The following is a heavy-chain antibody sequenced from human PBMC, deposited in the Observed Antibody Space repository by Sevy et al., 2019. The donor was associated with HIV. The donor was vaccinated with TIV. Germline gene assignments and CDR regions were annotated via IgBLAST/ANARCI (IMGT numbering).Heavy chain of an antibody. V-gene: IGHV4-4*07. D-gene: IGHD1-26*01. J-gene: IGHJ4*02. CDR1: GGSISSYY. CDR3: ASEWELGNFDY. CDR2: IYTSGST. Sequence: SGTLSLTCTVSGGSISSYYWSWIRQPAGKGLEWIGRIYTSGSTNYNPSLKSRVTMSVDTSKNQFSLKLSSVTAADTAVYYCASEWELGNFDYWGQGTLVTVSS.